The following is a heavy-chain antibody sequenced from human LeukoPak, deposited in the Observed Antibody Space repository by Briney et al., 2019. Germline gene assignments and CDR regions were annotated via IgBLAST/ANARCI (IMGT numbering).Heavy chain of an antibody. D-gene: IGHD6-25*01. CDR3: ARDYRGSVVSGSGGELDP. CDR2: ISGSGGST. J-gene: IGHJ5*02. CDR1: GFTFSSYA. V-gene: IGHV3-23*01. Sequence: GGSLRLSCAASGFTFSSYAMSWVRQAPGKGLEWVSAISGSGGSTYYADSVEGRFTISRDNSKNTLYLQMNSLRAEDTAVYYCARDYRGSVVSGSGGELDPWGQGTLVTVSS.